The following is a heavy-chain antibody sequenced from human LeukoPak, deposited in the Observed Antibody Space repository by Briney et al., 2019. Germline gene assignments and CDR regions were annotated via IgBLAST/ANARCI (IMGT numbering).Heavy chain of an antibody. CDR1: GGTFSSYA. Sequence: VASVKVSCKASGGTFSSYAISWVRQAPGQGLEWMGWISAYNGNTNYAQKLQGRVTMTTDTSTSTAYMELRSLRSDDTAVYYCARRTYDGSGYYYPITYYYYYMDVWGKGTTVTVSS. V-gene: IGHV1-18*01. CDR2: ISAYNGNT. J-gene: IGHJ6*03. D-gene: IGHD3-22*01. CDR3: ARRTYDGSGYYYPITYYYYYMDV.